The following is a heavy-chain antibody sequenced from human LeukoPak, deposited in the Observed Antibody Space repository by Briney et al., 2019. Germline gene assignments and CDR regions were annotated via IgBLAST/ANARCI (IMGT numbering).Heavy chain of an antibody. Sequence: GGSLRLSCVASGFTFYSYGMSWVRQAPGKGLEWVSGISGSGGNTNYADSVKGRFTISRDNPKNTLYLQMNSLRAEDTAVYYCAKRPTGEAKNWFDPWGQGTLVTVSS. D-gene: IGHD7-27*01. CDR3: AKRPTGEAKNWFDP. J-gene: IGHJ5*02. CDR2: ISGSGGNT. V-gene: IGHV3-23*01. CDR1: GFTFYSYG.